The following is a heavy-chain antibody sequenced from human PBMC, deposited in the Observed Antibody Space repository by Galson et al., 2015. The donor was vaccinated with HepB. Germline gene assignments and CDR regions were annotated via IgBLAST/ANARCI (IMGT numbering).Heavy chain of an antibody. CDR3: TRVMEYYDSSGPDY. CDR1: GGTFSSYT. CDR2: IIPILGIA. V-gene: IGHV1-69*02. Sequence: SVKVSCKASGGTFSSYTINWVRQAPGQGLEWMGRIIPILGIANYAQKFQGRVTITADESTSTAYMELSSLRSEDTAVYYCTRVMEYYDSSGPDYWGQGTLVTVSS. J-gene: IGHJ4*02. D-gene: IGHD3-22*01.